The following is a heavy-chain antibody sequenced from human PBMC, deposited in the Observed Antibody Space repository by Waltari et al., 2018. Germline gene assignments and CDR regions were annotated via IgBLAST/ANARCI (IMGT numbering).Heavy chain of an antibody. CDR1: GFTFSSYG. CDR3: AKDEAARPFDY. Sequence: QVQLVESGGGVVQPGRSLRLSCAASGFTFSSYGMHWVRQAPGKGLEWVAVISYDGSNKYYADSVKGRFTISRDNSKNTLYLQMNSLRAEDTAVYYCAKDEAARPFDYRGQGTLVTVSS. V-gene: IGHV3-30*18. CDR2: ISYDGSNK. J-gene: IGHJ4*02. D-gene: IGHD6-6*01.